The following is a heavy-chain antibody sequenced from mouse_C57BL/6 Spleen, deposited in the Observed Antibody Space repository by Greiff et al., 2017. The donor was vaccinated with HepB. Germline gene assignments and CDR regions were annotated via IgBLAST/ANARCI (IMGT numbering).Heavy chain of an antibody. CDR2: IYPGDGDT. V-gene: IGHV1-82*01. J-gene: IGHJ3*01. CDR1: GYAFSSSW. Sequence: VQLQQSGPELVKPGASVKISCKASGYAFSSSWMNWVKQRPGKGLEWIGRIYPGDGDTNYNGKFKGKATLTADKSSSTAYMQLSSLTSEDSAVYFCAREESPAWFAYWGQGTLVTVSA. CDR3: AREESPAWFAY.